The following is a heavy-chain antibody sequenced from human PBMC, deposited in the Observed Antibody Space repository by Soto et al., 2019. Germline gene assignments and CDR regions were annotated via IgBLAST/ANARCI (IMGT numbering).Heavy chain of an antibody. CDR1: GGSISSYY. Sequence: QVQLQESGPGLVKPSETLSLTCTVSGGSISSYYWRWIRQPPGKGLEWIGYIYYSGSTNDNPSLKSRVTISVDTSKNQFSLKLSSVTAADTGVYYCARVIWDTARPGLTFDIWGQGTMVTVSS. J-gene: IGHJ3*02. V-gene: IGHV4-59*01. CDR2: IYYSGST. CDR3: ARVIWDTARPGLTFDI. D-gene: IGHD5-18*01.